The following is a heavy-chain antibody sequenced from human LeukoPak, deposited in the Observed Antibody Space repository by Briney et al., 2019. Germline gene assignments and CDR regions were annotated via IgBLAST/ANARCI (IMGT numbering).Heavy chain of an antibody. V-gene: IGHV4-59*01. CDR3: ARDFSEDDAFDI. CDR1: DGSISSYY. CDR2: IYYSGST. J-gene: IGHJ3*02. Sequence: PSETLSLTCTVSDGSISSYYWSWIRQPPGKGLEWIGYIYYSGSTNYNPSLKSRVTISVDTSKNQFSLKLSSVTAADTAVYYCARDFSEDDAFDIWGQGTMVTVSS. D-gene: IGHD2/OR15-2a*01.